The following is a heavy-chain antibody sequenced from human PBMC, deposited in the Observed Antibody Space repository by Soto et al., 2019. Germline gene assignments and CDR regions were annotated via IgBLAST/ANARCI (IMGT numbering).Heavy chain of an antibody. CDR2: IYYSGST. CDR3: ARVVNILTGYYRYYYYGMDV. D-gene: IGHD3-9*01. V-gene: IGHV4-30-4*01. Sequence: SETLSITCTVSGGSISSGDYYWSWIRQPPGKGLEWIGYIYYSGSTYYNPSLKSRVTISVDTSKNQFSLKLSSVTAADTAVYYCARVVNILTGYYRYYYYGMDVWGQGTTVTVSS. J-gene: IGHJ6*02. CDR1: GGSISSGDYY.